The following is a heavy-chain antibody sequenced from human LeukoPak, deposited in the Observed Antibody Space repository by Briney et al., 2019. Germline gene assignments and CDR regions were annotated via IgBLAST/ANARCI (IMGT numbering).Heavy chain of an antibody. Sequence: GGSLRLSCAASGPTFSGSAMSWVRQAPGKGLEWVSLISGSGNSTYYADSVKGRFTISRDNSKNTLYLQMNSLRAEDTAVYYCAKVLVLVSANRYYFDYWGQGTLVTVSS. D-gene: IGHD2-15*01. V-gene: IGHV3-23*01. CDR2: ISGSGNST. CDR1: GPTFSGSA. CDR3: AKVLVLVSANRYYFDY. J-gene: IGHJ4*02.